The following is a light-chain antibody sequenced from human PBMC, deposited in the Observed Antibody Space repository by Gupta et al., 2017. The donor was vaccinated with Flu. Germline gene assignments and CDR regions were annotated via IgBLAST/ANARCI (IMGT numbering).Light chain of an antibody. CDR3: QQYDDWPPIT. CDR2: GAS. Sequence: DIVMTQSPDTLSVSPGERATLSCRASPSISSNFAWYQHKPGLAPRLLIYGASTRATGIADRFSGSGSGTEFTLTISSLESEDFAVYYCQQYDDWPPITFGQGTRLEIK. V-gene: IGKV3-15*01. CDR1: PSISSN. J-gene: IGKJ5*01.